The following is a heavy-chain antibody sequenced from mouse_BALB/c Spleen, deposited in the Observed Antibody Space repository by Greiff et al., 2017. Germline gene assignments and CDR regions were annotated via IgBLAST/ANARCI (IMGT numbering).Heavy chain of an antibody. Sequence: VQLQQSGAELVKPGASVKLSCTASGFNIKDTYMHWVKQRPEQGLEWIGRIDPANGNTKYDPKFQGKATITADTSSNTAYLQLSSLTSEDTAVYYCARSAGYDYGFAYWGQGTLVTVSA. V-gene: IGHV14-3*02. D-gene: IGHD2-4*01. CDR2: IDPANGNT. CDR3: ARSAGYDYGFAY. CDR1: GFNIKDTY. J-gene: IGHJ3*01.